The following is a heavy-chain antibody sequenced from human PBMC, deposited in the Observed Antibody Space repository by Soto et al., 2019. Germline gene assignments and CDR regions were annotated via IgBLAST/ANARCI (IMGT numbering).Heavy chain of an antibody. CDR2: IYYSGST. J-gene: IGHJ4*02. D-gene: IGHD5-18*01. CDR1: GGSISSYY. Sequence: QVQLQESGPGLVKPSETLSLTCTVSGGSISSYYRSWIRQSPGKGLEWIGYIYYSGSTKYNPSLKSRVTISVDTSKNQFSLKLSSVTAADTAVYYCARGRGDTAMAWYYWGQGTLVTVSS. V-gene: IGHV4-59*01. CDR3: ARGRGDTAMAWYY.